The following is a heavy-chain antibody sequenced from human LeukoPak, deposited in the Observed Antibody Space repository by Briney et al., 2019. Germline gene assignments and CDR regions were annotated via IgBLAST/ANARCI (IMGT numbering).Heavy chain of an antibody. CDR2: IRAYNGNT. CDR1: GYPFDNFG. V-gene: IGHV1-18*01. J-gene: IGHJ4*02. D-gene: IGHD4-17*01. CDR3: ARDRLGGDLTGESLY. Sequence: ASVKVSCKASGYPFDNFGLTWVRQAPGQGLEWMGWIRAYNGNTHYAQKFRGRLTMTTDTSTTTAYLELRSLKSDDTAVYYCARDRLGGDLTGESLYWGQGTLVTVSS.